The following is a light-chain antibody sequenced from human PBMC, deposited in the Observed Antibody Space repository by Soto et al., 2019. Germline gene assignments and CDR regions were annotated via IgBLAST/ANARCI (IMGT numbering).Light chain of an antibody. Sequence: EVVLTQSPATLSLSPGERVTLSCRASQSIDTYLSWHQHKPGQAPRLLIYDPFTRATGIPARFSGSGSGTDFTLTIISLEPEDSAIYYCQQRSHWPLTFGGGTKVAIK. V-gene: IGKV3-11*01. CDR2: DPF. CDR1: QSIDTY. CDR3: QQRSHWPLT. J-gene: IGKJ4*01.